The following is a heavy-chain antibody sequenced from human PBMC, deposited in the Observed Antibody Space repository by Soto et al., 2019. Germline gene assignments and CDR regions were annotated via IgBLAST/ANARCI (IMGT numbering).Heavy chain of an antibody. CDR3: ARDKITGLFDY. V-gene: IGHV4-34*01. CDR2: INHSGST. D-gene: IGHD2-8*02. CDR1: GGSFSGYS. J-gene: IGHJ4*02. Sequence: PSETLSLTCAVYGGSFSGYSWTWIRQPPGTGLEWIGEINHSGSTNYNPSLKSRVTISVDTSKNQFSLKLTSVTAADTSVYYCARDKITGLFDYCGQGTLVT.